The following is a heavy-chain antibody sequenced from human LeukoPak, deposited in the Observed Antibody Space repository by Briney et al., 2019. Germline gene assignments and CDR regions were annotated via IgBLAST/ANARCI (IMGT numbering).Heavy chain of an antibody. J-gene: IGHJ4*02. D-gene: IGHD6-13*01. CDR1: GYTFTSYG. CDR2: ISAYNGNT. Sequence: ASVKVSCKASGYTFTSYGISWVRQAPGQGLEWMGWISAYNGNTNYAQKLQGRVTMTTDTSTSTAYMELRSLRSDDTAAYYCARGPHSSSWYHYFDYWGQGTLVTVSS. V-gene: IGHV1-18*01. CDR3: ARGPHSSSWYHYFDY.